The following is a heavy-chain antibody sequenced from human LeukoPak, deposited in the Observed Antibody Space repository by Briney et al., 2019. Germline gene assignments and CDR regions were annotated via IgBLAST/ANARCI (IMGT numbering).Heavy chain of an antibody. CDR3: ARQSITMVRGVPHAFDI. CDR1: GYSFTSYW. J-gene: IGHJ3*02. Sequence: GASLKISCKGSGYSFTSYWIGWVRQMPGKGLEWMGIIYPGDSDTRYSPSFQGQVTISADKSISTAYLQWSSLKASDTAMYYCARQSITMVRGVPHAFDIWGQGTMVTVSS. CDR2: IYPGDSDT. D-gene: IGHD3-10*01. V-gene: IGHV5-51*01.